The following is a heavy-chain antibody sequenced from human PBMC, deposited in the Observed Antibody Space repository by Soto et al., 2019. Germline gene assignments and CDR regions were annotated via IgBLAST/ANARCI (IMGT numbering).Heavy chain of an antibody. CDR3: ARRYGYYFDY. Sequence: QVQLQESGTGLVKPSETLSLTCTVSGGSISSYYWSWIRQPPGKGLEWIGYIYYSGSTNYNPSLKTRVTISVDTSKYQLSLKLSSVTAADTAVYYCARRYGYYFDYWGQGTLVTVSS. J-gene: IGHJ4*02. V-gene: IGHV4-59*08. D-gene: IGHD4-17*01. CDR1: GGSISSYY. CDR2: IYYSGST.